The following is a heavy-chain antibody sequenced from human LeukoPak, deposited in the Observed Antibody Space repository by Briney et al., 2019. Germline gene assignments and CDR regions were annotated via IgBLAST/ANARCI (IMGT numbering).Heavy chain of an antibody. CDR1: GFTFNDYY. D-gene: IGHD3-10*01. V-gene: IGHV3-11*01. J-gene: IGHJ6*03. CDR2: ISSSGSTI. Sequence: GGSLRLSCAASGFTFNDYYMSWIRQAPGKGLEWVSYISSSGSTIYYADSVKGRFTISRDNAKNSLYLQMNSLRAEDTAVYYCARYRLGERNYYYMDVWGKGTTVTVSS. CDR3: ARYRLGERNYYYMDV.